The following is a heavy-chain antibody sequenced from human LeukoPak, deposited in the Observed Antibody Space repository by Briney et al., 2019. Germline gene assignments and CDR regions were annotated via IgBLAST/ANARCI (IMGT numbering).Heavy chain of an antibody. CDR2: ISGSGGST. CDR3: AKTTIGYSSGRYPGWPVDY. V-gene: IGHV3-23*01. D-gene: IGHD6-19*01. Sequence: PGGSLRLSYAASGFTFSSYAMSWVRQAPGKGLEWVSAISGSGGSTYYADSVKGRFTISRDNSKNTVYLRMNSLRAEDTAVYYCAKTTIGYSSGRYPGWPVDYWGQGTLVTVSS. J-gene: IGHJ4*02. CDR1: GFTFSSYA.